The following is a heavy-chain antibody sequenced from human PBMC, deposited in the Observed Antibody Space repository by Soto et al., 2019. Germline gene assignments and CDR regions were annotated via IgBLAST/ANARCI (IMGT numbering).Heavy chain of an antibody. V-gene: IGHV1-18*01. J-gene: IGHJ3*02. Sequence: ASVKVSCKASGDSFTSYGINWVRQAPGQGLEWMGWISAYNGNTNYAQKFQGRVTMTTDTSTTTVYMELRSLRSDDTAVYYCARGNYDYIWGSYTGAFDIWGQGTMVTVSS. D-gene: IGHD3-16*01. CDR1: GDSFTSYG. CDR2: ISAYNGNT. CDR3: ARGNYDYIWGSYTGAFDI.